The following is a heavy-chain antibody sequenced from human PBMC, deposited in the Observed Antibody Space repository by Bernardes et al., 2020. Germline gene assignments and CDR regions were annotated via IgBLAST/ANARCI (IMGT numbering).Heavy chain of an antibody. CDR2: ISASGGST. Sequence: GGSLRLSCAAFGFTFSDSAMSWVRQAPGKGLEWVSFISASGGSTYYADSVEGRFTISRDNSKNTLYLQMNSLRVEDTAVYYCAKDAGGYYDGSGPQGWFDPLGHGTLVTVSS. CDR3: AKDAGGYYDGSGPQGWFDP. J-gene: IGHJ5*02. V-gene: IGHV3-23*01. D-gene: IGHD3-10*01. CDR1: GFTFSDSA.